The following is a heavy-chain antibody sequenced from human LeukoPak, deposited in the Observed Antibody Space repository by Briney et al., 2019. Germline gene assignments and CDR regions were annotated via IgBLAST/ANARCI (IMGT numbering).Heavy chain of an antibody. CDR1: GGSINNFY. J-gene: IGHJ6*03. D-gene: IGHD3-10*01. Sequence: SETLSLTCTFSGGSINNFYWSWIRQPAGKGLEWIGRIHASENTNYNPSLKSRVTMAVDTSKNQFSLKLSSVTAADTAVYYCARGSNYYGSGSAYYYYMDVWGKGTTVTVSS. CDR3: ARGSNYYGSGSAYYYYMDV. V-gene: IGHV4-4*07. CDR2: IHASENT.